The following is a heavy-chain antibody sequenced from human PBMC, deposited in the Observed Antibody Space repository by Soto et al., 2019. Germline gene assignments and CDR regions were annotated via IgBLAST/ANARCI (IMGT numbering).Heavy chain of an antibody. D-gene: IGHD2-2*01. Sequence: EVQLLESGGGLVQPGGSLRLSCVASGFTFSNYDMSWVRQAPGEGLEWVSGISGSGGSTYYADSVKGRFTISRDNSENTLHLQMNSLRAEDTAVYYCAAHCASTSCYGVAYGGQGTLGTVSS. CDR1: GFTFSNYD. CDR2: ISGSGGST. CDR3: AAHCASTSCYGVAY. J-gene: IGHJ4*02. V-gene: IGHV3-23*01.